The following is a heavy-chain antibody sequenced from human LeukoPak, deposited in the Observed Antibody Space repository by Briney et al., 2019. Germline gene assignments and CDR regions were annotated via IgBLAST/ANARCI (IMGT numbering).Heavy chain of an antibody. J-gene: IGHJ4*02. V-gene: IGHV3-30*18. CDR1: GFTFSSYG. CDR2: ISYDGSNK. D-gene: IGHD6-13*01. CDR3: AKSATGIAAAGTLYYFDY. Sequence: GGSLRLSCAASGFTFSSYGMHWVRQAPGKGLEWVAVISYDGSNKYYADSVKGRFTISRDNSKNTLYLQMNSLRAEDTAVYYCAKSATGIAAAGTLYYFDYWGQGTLVTVSS.